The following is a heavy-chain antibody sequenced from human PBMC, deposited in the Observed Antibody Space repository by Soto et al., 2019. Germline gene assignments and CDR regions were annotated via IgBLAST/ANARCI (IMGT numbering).Heavy chain of an antibody. CDR1: GGSFSGYY. J-gene: IGHJ4*02. CDR3: VRPHYESNTFYYYFDY. D-gene: IGHD3-22*01. Sequence: PSETLSLTCAVYGGSFSGYYWSWIRQPPGKGLEWIGEILQGGSTNYSPSLKSRVTISVDTSKNQVSLELRSVTAADTAVYYCVRPHYESNTFYYYFDYWGQGTLVTVSS. CDR2: ILQGGST. V-gene: IGHV4-34*12.